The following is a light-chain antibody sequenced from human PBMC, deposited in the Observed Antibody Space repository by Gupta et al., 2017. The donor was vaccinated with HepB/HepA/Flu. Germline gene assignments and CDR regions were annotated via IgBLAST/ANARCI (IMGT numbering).Light chain of an antibody. CDR3: GTWDNSLSAV. V-gene: IGLV1-51*01. CDR1: NSNIGSNF. J-gene: IGLJ3*02. CDR2: DNN. Sequence: QSVLTQPPSVSAAPGQRVTISCSGNNSNIGSNFVSWYQQLPGTAPKLLIYDNNKRPSGIPDRFSGSRSGTSATLGITGLQTGDEADDYCGTWDNSLSAVFGGGTKLTVL.